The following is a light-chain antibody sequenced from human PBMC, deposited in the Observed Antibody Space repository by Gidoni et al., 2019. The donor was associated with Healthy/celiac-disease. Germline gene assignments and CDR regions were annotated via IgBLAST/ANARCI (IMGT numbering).Light chain of an antibody. CDR1: QSVSSY. CDR3: QQRSNWPPIT. J-gene: IGKJ5*01. Sequence: EIVLTQSPATLSLSPGERATLACRASQSVSSYLAWYQQQPGQGPRPLIYDASTRATGIPARFSGSGSGTDFTLTISSLEPEDFAVYYCQQRSNWPPITFGQGTRLEIK. CDR2: DAS. V-gene: IGKV3-11*01.